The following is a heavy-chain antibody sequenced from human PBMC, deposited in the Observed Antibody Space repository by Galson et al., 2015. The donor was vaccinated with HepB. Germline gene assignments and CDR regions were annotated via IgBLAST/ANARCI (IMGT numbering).Heavy chain of an antibody. CDR3: ARGHFGSGSYPHFDY. V-gene: IGHV3-7*05. CDR2: INQDGSAK. J-gene: IGHJ4*02. Sequence: SLRLSCAASRFIFSNYWMNWVRQAPGKRLEWVASINQDGSAKYYVDSVKGRFTISRSRDNTKNLLYLQMNSLRAEDTAVYYCARGHFGSGSYPHFDYWGQGTLVTVSS. CDR1: RFIFSNYW. D-gene: IGHD3-10*01.